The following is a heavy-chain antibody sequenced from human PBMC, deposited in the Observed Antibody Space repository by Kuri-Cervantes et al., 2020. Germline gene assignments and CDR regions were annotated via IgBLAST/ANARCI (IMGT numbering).Heavy chain of an antibody. Sequence: ASVKVSCKASGGTFSSYAISWVRQASGQGLEWMGWISAYNGNTNYAQKLQGRVTMTTDTSTSTAYMELRSLTSDDTAVYYCARGYSYGSGDHWFDPWGQGTLVTVSS. J-gene: IGHJ5*02. V-gene: IGHV1-18*01. D-gene: IGHD3-10*01. CDR1: GGTFSSYA. CDR2: ISAYNGNT. CDR3: ARGYSYGSGDHWFDP.